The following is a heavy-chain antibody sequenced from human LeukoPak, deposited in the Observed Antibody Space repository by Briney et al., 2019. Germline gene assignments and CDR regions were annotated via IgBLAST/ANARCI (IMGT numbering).Heavy chain of an antibody. CDR2: IYYSGST. V-gene: IGHV4-59*11. D-gene: IGHD3-3*01. CDR3: ARDGVASPYYFDY. Sequence: PSETLSLTCTVSGGSISSHYWSWIRQPPGKGLEWIGYIYYSGSTNYNPSLKSRVTISVDTSKNQFSLKLSSATAADTAVYYCARDGVASPYYFDYWGQGTLVTVSS. CDR1: GGSISSHY. J-gene: IGHJ4*02.